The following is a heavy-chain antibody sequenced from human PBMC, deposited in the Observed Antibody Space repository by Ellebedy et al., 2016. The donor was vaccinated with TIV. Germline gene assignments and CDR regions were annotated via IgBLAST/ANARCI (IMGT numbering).Heavy chain of an antibody. CDR2: IYYSGSA. CDR3: ARDNSLGLGYTVVRGEGFDP. CDR1: GGSISTAGYY. Sequence: SETLSLTCTVSGGSISTAGYYWSWLRQHPGKGLEWIGYIYYSGSAYYNPSLKSRVSISVDTSKNQFSLKLGSVTAADTAVYYCARDNSLGLGYTVVRGEGFDPWGQGTLVTVSS. V-gene: IGHV4-31*03. J-gene: IGHJ5*02. D-gene: IGHD3-10*01.